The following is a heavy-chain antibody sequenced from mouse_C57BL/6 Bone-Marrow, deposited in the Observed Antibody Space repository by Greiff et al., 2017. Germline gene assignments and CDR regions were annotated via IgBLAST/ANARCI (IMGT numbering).Heavy chain of an antibody. CDR1: GYTFTSYW. J-gene: IGHJ2*01. D-gene: IGHD2-5*01. CDR3: ARLEAYYSNPYIDD. Sequence: QVQLQQPGAELVKPGASVKMSCKASGYTFTSYWITWVKQRPGQGLEWIGDIYPGSGSTNYNEKFKSKATLTVDTSSSTAYMQRSSLTSEDSAVYYCARLEAYYSNPYIDDWGQGTTLTVSS. CDR2: IYPGSGST. V-gene: IGHV1-55*01.